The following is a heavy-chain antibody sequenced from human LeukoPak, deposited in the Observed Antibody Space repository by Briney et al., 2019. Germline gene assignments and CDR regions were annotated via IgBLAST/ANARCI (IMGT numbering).Heavy chain of an antibody. Sequence: GGSLRLSCAASGFTFSSYSMNWVRQAPGKGLEWVSYISSSSSTIYYADSVKGRFTISRDNAKNSLYLQMNSLRAEDTAVYYCARDLIDGSGSPYYYYYYGMDVWGQGTTVTVSS. CDR2: ISSSSSTI. V-gene: IGHV3-48*04. CDR3: ARDLIDGSGSPYYYYYYGMDV. J-gene: IGHJ6*02. D-gene: IGHD3-10*01. CDR1: GFTFSSYS.